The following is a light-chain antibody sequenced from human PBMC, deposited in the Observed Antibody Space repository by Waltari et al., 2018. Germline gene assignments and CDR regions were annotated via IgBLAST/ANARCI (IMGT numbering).Light chain of an antibody. J-gene: IGKJ4*01. V-gene: IGKV4-1*01. Sequence: IVMTQSPDSLAVSLGERATITCTSSQSLLYRPNTKKGLDWYQQKPGQPPKLLISYAATRESGVPDRFSGSGSGTDFTLTISSLQAEDVAVYFCQQSYTSPFTFGGGTKV. CDR1: QSLLYRPNTKKG. CDR2: YAA. CDR3: QQSYTSPFT.